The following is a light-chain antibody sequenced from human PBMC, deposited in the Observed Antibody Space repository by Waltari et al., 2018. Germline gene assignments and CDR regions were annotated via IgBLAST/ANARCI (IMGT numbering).Light chain of an antibody. J-gene: IGKJ1*01. Sequence: DIVMTQSPDSLAVSRGERVTINCKSSQSVLYTSNDKNYLAWYQQKPGQPPKLLIYWASTRQSGVPDRFSGSGSGTDFTLTISSLEAEDVAVYDCQQYYRSRTFGQGTKVAIK. CDR3: QQYYRSRT. V-gene: IGKV4-1*01. CDR2: WAS. CDR1: QSVLYTSNDKNY.